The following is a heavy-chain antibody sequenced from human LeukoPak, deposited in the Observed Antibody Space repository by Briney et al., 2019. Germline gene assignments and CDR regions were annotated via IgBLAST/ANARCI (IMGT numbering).Heavy chain of an antibody. Sequence: ASETLSLTCAVYGGSFSGYYWSWIRQPPGKGLEWIGEINHSGSTNYNPSLKSRVTISVDTSKNQFSLKLSSVTAADTAVYYCAQDMRGYSYGYVFDYWGQGTLVTVSS. CDR3: AQDMRGYSYGYVFDY. V-gene: IGHV4-34*01. CDR1: GGSFSGYY. D-gene: IGHD5-18*01. J-gene: IGHJ4*02. CDR2: INHSGST.